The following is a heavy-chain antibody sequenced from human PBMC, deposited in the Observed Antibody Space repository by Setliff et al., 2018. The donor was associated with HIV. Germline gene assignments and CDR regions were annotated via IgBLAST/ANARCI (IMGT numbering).Heavy chain of an antibody. CDR3: AMQGSSYFEY. CDR1: GGSISSYY. D-gene: IGHD6-6*01. CDR2: IYISGST. V-gene: IGHV4-4*07. Sequence: SETLSLTCTVSGGSISSYYWTWIRHPAGQGLEWIGRIYISGSTKYNPSIKSRVTMSVDTSKNQFSLRLSSVTAADTAMYYCAMQGSSYFEYWGRGILVTVSS. J-gene: IGHJ4*02.